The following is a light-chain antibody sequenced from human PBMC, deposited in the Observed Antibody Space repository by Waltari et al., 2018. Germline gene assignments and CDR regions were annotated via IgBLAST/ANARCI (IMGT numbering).Light chain of an antibody. CDR1: STDVGGHNF. V-gene: IGLV2-14*01. Sequence: QSALTQPASVSGSPGHSITISCPGPSTDVGGHNFVSWYQQHPGKAPNFIISEVSNRPSGVSDRFSGSKSGTTASLTISGLQAEDEADYHCCSYTSSSTWVFGGGTELTVL. CDR2: EVS. CDR3: CSYTSSSTWV. J-gene: IGLJ3*02.